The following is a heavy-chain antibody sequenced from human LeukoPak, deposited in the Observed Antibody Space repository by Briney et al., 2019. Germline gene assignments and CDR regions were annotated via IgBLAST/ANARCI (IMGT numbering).Heavy chain of an antibody. CDR2: TYYRSKWYN. J-gene: IGHJ5*02. V-gene: IGHV6-1*01. CDR3: AREIAVAGKGVWFDP. CDR1: GDSVSSNSAA. D-gene: IGHD6-19*01. Sequence: SQTLSLTCALSGDSVSSNSAAWNWIRQSPSRGLEWLGRTYYRSKWYNDYAVSVKSRITINPDTSKNQFSLQLISVTPEDTAVYYCAREIAVAGKGVWFDPWGQGTLVTVSS.